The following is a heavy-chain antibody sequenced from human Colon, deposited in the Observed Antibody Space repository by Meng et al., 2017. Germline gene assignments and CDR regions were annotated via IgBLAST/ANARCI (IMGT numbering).Heavy chain of an antibody. Sequence: SETLSLTCTVSRDSISSYYWNWIRQPPGKGLEWIGYIDYSGSTIYNSSLQSRITISVDTSKDQFSLKVTSVTAADTAIYFCARTMYREGGAFDVWGQETMVTVSS. CDR3: ARTMYREGGAFDV. CDR1: RDSISSYY. CDR2: IDYSGST. D-gene: IGHD3-10*02. V-gene: IGHV4-59*01. J-gene: IGHJ3*01.